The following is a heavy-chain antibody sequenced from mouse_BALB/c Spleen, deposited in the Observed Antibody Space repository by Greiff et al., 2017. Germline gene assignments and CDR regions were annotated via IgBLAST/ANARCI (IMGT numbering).Heavy chain of an antibody. CDR1: GFSLTSYG. CDR3: ARVDYDGAWFAY. D-gene: IGHD2-4*01. CDR2: IWAGGST. V-gene: IGHV2-9*02. Sequence: VMLVESGPGLVAPSQSLSITCTVPGFSLTSYGVHWVRQPPGKGLEWLGVIWAGGSTNYNSALMSRLSISKDNSKSQVFLKMNSLQTDDTAMYYCARVDYDGAWFAYWGQGTLVTVSA. J-gene: IGHJ3*01.